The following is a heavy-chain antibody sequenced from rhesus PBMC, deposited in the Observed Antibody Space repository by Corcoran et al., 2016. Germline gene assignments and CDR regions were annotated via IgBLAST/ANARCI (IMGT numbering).Heavy chain of an antibody. CDR2: IYGSGSSP. CDR1: GGSISSNY. J-gene: IGHJ5-1*01. CDR3: ARHRGGQIYNRFDV. Sequence: QVQLQESGPGLVKPLETLSLTCAVSGGSISSNYWSWIRPAPGKGLEWIGDIYGSGSSPNNNTSLKGRVTLSVDTSKHQLSLKLSSVTAADTAVYYCARHRGGQIYNRFDVWGPGVLVTVSS. D-gene: IGHD2-39*02. V-gene: IGHV4S11*01.